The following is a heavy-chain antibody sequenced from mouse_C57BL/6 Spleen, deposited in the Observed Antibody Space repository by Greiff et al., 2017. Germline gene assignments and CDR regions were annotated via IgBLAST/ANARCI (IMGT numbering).Heavy chain of an antibody. CDR3: ARNQLGQDYFDY. Sequence: VQRVESGPGLVAPSQSLSITCTVSGFSFTSYAISWVRQPPGKGLEWLGVIWTGGGTNYNSALKSRLSTSKDDSKSQIFLKMNSLQTDDTARYYCARNQLGQDYFDYWGQGTTLTVSS. J-gene: IGHJ2*01. V-gene: IGHV2-9-1*01. CDR1: GFSFTSYA. CDR2: IWTGGGT. D-gene: IGHD4-1*02.